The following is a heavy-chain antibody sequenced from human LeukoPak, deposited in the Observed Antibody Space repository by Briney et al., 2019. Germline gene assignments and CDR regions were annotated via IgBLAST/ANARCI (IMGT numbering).Heavy chain of an antibody. V-gene: IGHV4-39*07. CDR3: ARVGLLLDFDY. Sequence: SETLSLTCTVSGGSISSSSYYWGWIRQPPGKGLEWIGSIYYSGSTYYNPSLKSRVTISVDTSKNQFSLKLSSVTAADTAVYYCARVGLLLDFDYWGQGTLVTVSS. CDR1: GGSISSSSYY. CDR2: IYYSGST. D-gene: IGHD3-10*01. J-gene: IGHJ4*02.